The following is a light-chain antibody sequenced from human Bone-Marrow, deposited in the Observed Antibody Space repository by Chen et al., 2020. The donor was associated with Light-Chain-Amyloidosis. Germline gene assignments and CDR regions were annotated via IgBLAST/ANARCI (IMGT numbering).Light chain of an antibody. CDR3: CSYAGSSTYV. CDR2: EGS. Sequence: SALTQPASASGSPGPSITLPCTGTSSDVGSYNLVSWYQQHPGKAPKLMIYEGSKRPSGVSNRFSGSKSGNTASLTISGLQAEDEADYYCCSYAGSSTYVFGTGTKVTVL. CDR1: SSDVGSYNL. J-gene: IGLJ1*01. V-gene: IGLV2-23*01.